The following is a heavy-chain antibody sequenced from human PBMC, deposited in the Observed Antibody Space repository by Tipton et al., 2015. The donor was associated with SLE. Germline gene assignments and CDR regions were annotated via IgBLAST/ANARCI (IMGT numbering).Heavy chain of an antibody. Sequence: SLRPSCAVSGFTFSNYAMSWVRQAPGKGLEWVSAISSRGGDTHYADSVQGRFTISRDNSRNTLDLQMNSLRAEDTAVYYCAKGGYSGCPSWGQGTLGTVSS. CDR1: GFTFSNYA. CDR3: AKGGYSGCPS. CDR2: ISSRGGDT. J-gene: IGHJ5*02. V-gene: IGHV3-23*01. D-gene: IGHD1-26*01.